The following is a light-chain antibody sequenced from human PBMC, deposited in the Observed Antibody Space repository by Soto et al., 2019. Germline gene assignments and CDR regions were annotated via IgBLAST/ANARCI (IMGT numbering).Light chain of an antibody. CDR2: DVN. CDR3: NTYAGTQVV. J-gene: IGLJ1*01. Sequence: SALTQPPSASGSPGQSVTVSCTGTSSDVGGYNYVSWYQQHPDKAPKLMIYDVNQRPSGVPDRFSGSKSGNTASLTVSGLQFDDKADSYCNTYAGTQVVFGTGTKVPV. CDR1: SSDVGGYNY. V-gene: IGLV2-8*01.